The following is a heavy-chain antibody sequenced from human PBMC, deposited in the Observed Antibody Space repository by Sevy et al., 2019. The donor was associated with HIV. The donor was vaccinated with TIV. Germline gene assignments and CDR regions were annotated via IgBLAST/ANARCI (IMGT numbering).Heavy chain of an antibody. V-gene: IGHV1-18*01. CDR2: ITAHKGDT. CDR1: GYTFTAIV. J-gene: IGHJ4*02. D-gene: IGHD2-15*01. CDR3: ARAYCSSGSCYSLAY. Sequence: ASVKVSCKASGYTFTAIVSNGCERPLDQELSGRDGITAHKGDTNYAQKLQGRVTMITDTSTTTAYMELRSLTSDDTAVYYCARAYCSSGSCYSLAYWGQGTLVTVSS.